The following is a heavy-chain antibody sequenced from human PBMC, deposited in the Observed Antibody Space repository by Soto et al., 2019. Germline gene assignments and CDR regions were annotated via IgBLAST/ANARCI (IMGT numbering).Heavy chain of an antibody. CDR3: ARARLGMDV. Sequence: GXSVKVSFNASGYTFTSYAMHWVRQSPGQRLEWMGWINAGNGNTKYSQKFQGRVTITRDTSASTAYMEMSSLRSEDTAVYYCARARLGMDVWGQGTTVTVSS. J-gene: IGHJ6*02. V-gene: IGHV1-3*01. CDR2: INAGNGNT. CDR1: GYTFTSYA.